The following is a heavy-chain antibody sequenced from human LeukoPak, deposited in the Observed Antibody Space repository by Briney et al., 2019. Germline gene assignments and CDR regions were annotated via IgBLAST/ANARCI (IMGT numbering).Heavy chain of an antibody. CDR2: IYSGGST. J-gene: IGHJ4*02. CDR3: AKVLTYFYDSSGLLFDY. D-gene: IGHD3-22*01. Sequence: AGGSLRLSCAASGFTVSSNYMSWVRQAPGKGLEWVSVIYSGGSTYYADSVKGRFTISRDNSKNTLYLQMNSLRAEDTAVYYCAKVLTYFYDSSGLLFDYWGQGTLVTVSS. CDR1: GFTVSSNY. V-gene: IGHV3-66*01.